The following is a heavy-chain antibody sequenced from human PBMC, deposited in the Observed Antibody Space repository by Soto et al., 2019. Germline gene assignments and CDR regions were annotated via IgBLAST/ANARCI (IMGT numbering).Heavy chain of an antibody. D-gene: IGHD2-2*01. CDR3: ARDAIVVVPAAMYNWFDP. Sequence: GGSLRLSCASSGSTFSSYSMNLVRQAPGKGLEWVSSISSSSSYIYYADSVKGRFTISRDNAKNSLYLQMNSLRAEDTAVYYCARDAIVVVPAAMYNWFDPWGQGTLVTVSS. CDR1: GSTFSSYS. J-gene: IGHJ5*02. CDR2: ISSSSSYI. V-gene: IGHV3-21*01.